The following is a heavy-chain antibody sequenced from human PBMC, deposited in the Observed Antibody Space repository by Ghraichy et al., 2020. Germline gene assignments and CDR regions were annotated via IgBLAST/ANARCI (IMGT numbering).Heavy chain of an antibody. D-gene: IGHD2-2*01. CDR1: GYTFTSYD. J-gene: IGHJ5*02. CDR2: MNPNSGNT. V-gene: IGHV1-8*01. CDR3: ARGVYCSSTSCFEGEWFDP. Sequence: ASVKVSCKASGYTFTSYDINWVRQATGQGLEWMGWMNPNSGNTGYAQKFQGRVTMTRNTSISTAYMELSSLRSEDTAVYYCARGVYCSSTSCFEGEWFDPWGQGTLVTVSS.